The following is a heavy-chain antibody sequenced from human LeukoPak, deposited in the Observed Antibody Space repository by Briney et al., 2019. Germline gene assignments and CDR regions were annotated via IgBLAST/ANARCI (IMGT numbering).Heavy chain of an antibody. CDR1: GGSISSGSYY. J-gene: IGHJ5*02. V-gene: IGHV4-61*02. CDR3: AREETYYDFWSGYRYLQNWLDP. Sequence: SETLSLTCTVSGGSISSGSYYWSWIRQPAGKGLEWIGRIYTSGSTNYNPSLKSRVTISVDTSKNQFSLKLSSVTAADTAVYYCAREETYYDFWSGYRYLQNWLDPWGQGTLVTVSS. CDR2: IYTSGST. D-gene: IGHD3-3*01.